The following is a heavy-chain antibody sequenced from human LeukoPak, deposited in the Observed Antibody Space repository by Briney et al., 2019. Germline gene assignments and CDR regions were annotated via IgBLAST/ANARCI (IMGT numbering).Heavy chain of an antibody. J-gene: IGHJ4*02. D-gene: IGHD3-22*01. CDR2: ISSSSSYI. Sequence: PGGSLRLSCAASGFTFTGYALNWVRQAPGKGLEWVSSISSSSSYIYYADSVKGRFTMSRDNAKNSLYLQMNSLRAEDTAVYYCARDWLAPTVLADHSSGCYGAGYRGPGTLVTVS. V-gene: IGHV3-21*01. CDR3: ARDWLAPTVLADHSSGCYGAGY. CDR1: GFTFTGYA.